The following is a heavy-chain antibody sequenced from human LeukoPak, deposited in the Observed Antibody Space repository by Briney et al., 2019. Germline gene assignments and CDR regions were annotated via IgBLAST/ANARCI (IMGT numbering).Heavy chain of an antibody. V-gene: IGHV4-34*01. CDR3: ARGVIALERVITTFDY. D-gene: IGHD2-21*01. J-gene: IGHJ4*02. CDR2: INHSGST. CDR1: GVSFSGYY. Sequence: SETLSLTCAVYGVSFSGYYWSWIRQPPGKGLEWIGEINHSGSTNYNPSLKSRVTISVDTSKNQFSLKLSSVTAADTAVYCCARGVIALERVITTFDYWGQGTLVTVSS.